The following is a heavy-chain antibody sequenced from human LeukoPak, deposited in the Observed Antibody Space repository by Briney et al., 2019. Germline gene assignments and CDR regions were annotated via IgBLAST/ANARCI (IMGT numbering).Heavy chain of an antibody. CDR3: ARGVRWLQLSYFDY. V-gene: IGHV4-31*03. D-gene: IGHD5-24*01. CDR2: IYYSGST. Sequence: PSETLSLTCPGSSGSISSGVYYWSWIRQHPGKGLEWIGYIYYSGSTYYNPSLKSRVTISVDTSKNQFSLKLSSVTAADTAVYYCARGVRWLQLSYFDYWGQGTLVTVSS. J-gene: IGHJ4*02. CDR1: SGSISSGVYY.